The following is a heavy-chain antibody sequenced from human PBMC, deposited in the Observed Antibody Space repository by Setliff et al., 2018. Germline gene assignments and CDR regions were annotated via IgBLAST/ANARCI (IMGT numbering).Heavy chain of an antibody. CDR3: VRQGLDTGRTRWWFDP. D-gene: IGHD5-18*01. Sequence: ASETLSLTCRVSGDSISDYHWSWIRQPPGQGLEWIGYIYSSGRTNYNPSLKSRVSLSLDTSKNQFSLDLSSVTPADTAVYYCVRQGLDTGRTRWWFDPWGQGTLVTVS. CDR2: IYSSGRT. J-gene: IGHJ5*02. CDR1: GDSISDYH. V-gene: IGHV4-59*01.